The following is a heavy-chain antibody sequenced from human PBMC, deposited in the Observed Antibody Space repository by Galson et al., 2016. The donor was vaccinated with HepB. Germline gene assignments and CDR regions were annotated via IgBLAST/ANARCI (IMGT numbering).Heavy chain of an antibody. CDR2: ISGSGIST. Sequence: SLRLSCAASGFTFRNYAMSWVRQAPGKGLEWVSGISGSGISTYYADSVKGRFTISRDNSKNTVSLQMNSLRVEGTDVYYCAKEVEGKGAFDIWGQGTMVTISS. J-gene: IGHJ3*02. D-gene: IGHD5-24*01. CDR3: AKEVEGKGAFDI. CDR1: GFTFRNYA. V-gene: IGHV3-23*01.